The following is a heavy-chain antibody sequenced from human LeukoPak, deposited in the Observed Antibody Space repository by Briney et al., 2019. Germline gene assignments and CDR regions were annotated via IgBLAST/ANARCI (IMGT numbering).Heavy chain of an antibody. CDR2: ISGGAGST. V-gene: IGHV3-23*01. CDR3: AREAVVAATAFDY. Sequence: GGSLRLSCAASGFTFSDYYMSWIRQAPGKGLECVSVISGGAGSTYYADSVKGRFTISRDNSKNTLYLQMNSLGAEDTAVYYCAREAVVAATAFDYWGQGTLVTVSS. CDR1: GFTFSDYY. D-gene: IGHD2-15*01. J-gene: IGHJ4*02.